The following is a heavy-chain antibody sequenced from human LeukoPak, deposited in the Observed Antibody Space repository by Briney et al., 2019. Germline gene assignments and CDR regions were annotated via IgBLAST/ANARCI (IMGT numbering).Heavy chain of an antibody. J-gene: IGHJ4*02. CDR2: INSDGSST. D-gene: IGHD3-3*01. CDR1: GFTFSSYW. V-gene: IGHV3-74*01. Sequence: PGGSLRLSCAASGFTFSSYWMHWVRQAPGKGLVWVSRINSDGSSTSYADSVKGRFTLSRDNTKNTLYLQMNSLRAEDTAVYYCAARGTYYDFWSGYPRSGYWGQGTLVTVSS. CDR3: AARGTYYDFWSGYPRSGY.